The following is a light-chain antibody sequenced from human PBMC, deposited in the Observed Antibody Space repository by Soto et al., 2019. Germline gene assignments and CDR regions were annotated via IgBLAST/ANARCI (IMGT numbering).Light chain of an antibody. CDR1: TSDVGGYDY. CDR3: SACTGSTTWV. J-gene: IGLJ3*02. V-gene: IGLV2-14*03. CDR2: DVS. Sequence: QSALTQPASVSGSPGQSITISCTGTTSDVGGYDYVSWYQHHPGKAPKLLIYDVSKRPSGLSNRFSGSKSGNTASLTIAGLQTAAESDYYCSACTGSTTWVVGGGTKLTV.